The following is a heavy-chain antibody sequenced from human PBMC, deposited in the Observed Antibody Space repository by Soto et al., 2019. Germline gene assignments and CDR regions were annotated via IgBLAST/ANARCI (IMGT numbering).Heavy chain of an antibody. Sequence: QVQLQESGPGLVKPSQTLSLTCTVSGGSISSDDSYWSWIRQPPGKGLEWIGYIYHSGSTYYNPSLKSLVSISADTSKNQFSLNLNSVTAADAAVYYCGRVKYSDNSGVDYWGQGTLVTVSS. CDR3: GRVKYSDNSGVDY. V-gene: IGHV4-30-4*01. J-gene: IGHJ4*02. CDR2: IYHSGST. D-gene: IGHD3-22*01. CDR1: GGSISSDDSY.